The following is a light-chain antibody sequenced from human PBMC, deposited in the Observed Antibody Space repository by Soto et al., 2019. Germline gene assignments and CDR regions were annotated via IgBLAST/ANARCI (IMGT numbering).Light chain of an antibody. CDR1: QSVSSN. CDR3: QQYNDWPT. Sequence: LVITHSPATLSLSLWEMSLLSCRASQSVSSNLAWYQLKPGQTPRLLIYGASTRATGIPARFSGSGSGTEFTLTISSLQSEDFAVYYCQQYNDWPTFGQGTKVDI. V-gene: IGKV3-15*01. J-gene: IGKJ1*01. CDR2: GAS.